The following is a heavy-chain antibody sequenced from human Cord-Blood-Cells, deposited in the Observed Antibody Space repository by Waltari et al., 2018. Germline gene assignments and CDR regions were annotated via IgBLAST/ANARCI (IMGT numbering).Heavy chain of an antibody. V-gene: IGHV4-34*01. CDR1: GGSFSGYY. D-gene: IGHD6-6*01. CDR2: IKHSGST. CDR3: ARRSHSSSSWFDP. J-gene: IGHJ5*02. Sequence: QVQLQQWGAGLLKPSETLSLTCAVYGGSFSGYYCSWIRQPPGKGLECIGEIKHSGSTNYNPSLKSRVTISVDTSKNQFSLKLSSVTAADTAVYYCARRSHSSSSWFDPWGQGTLVTVSS.